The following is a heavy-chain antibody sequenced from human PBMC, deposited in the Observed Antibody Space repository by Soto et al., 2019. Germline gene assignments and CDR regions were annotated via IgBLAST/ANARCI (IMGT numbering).Heavy chain of an antibody. D-gene: IGHD4-17*01. Sequence: QVQQVESGGGVVQPGRSLRLSCAASGFTFSSYAMHWVRQAPGKGLEWVAVISYDGSNKYYADSVKGRFTISRDNSKNTLYLQMNSLRAEDTAVYYCARVRPTVVTPYFDYWGQGTLVTVSS. J-gene: IGHJ4*02. CDR1: GFTFSSYA. CDR3: ARVRPTVVTPYFDY. CDR2: ISYDGSNK. V-gene: IGHV3-30-3*01.